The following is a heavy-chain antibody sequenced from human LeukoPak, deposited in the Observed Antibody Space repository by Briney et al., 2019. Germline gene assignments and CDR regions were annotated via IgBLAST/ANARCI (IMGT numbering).Heavy chain of an antibody. J-gene: IGHJ6*03. CDR2: INHTGST. V-gene: IGHV4-4*02. CDR1: GGSISSNNW. Sequence: SETLSLTCAVSGGSISSNNWWSWVRQPPGKGLEWIGDINHTGSTNYNPSLKSRVTISVDTSKNQFSLKLSSVTAADTAVYYCARDYGSGSYFRDYYYMDVWGKGTTVTVSS. D-gene: IGHD3-10*01. CDR3: ARDYGSGSYFRDYYYMDV.